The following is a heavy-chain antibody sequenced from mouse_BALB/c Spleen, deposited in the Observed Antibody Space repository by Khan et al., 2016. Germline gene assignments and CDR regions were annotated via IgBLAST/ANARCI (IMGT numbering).Heavy chain of an antibody. V-gene: IGHV4-1*02. CDR2: INPDSSTI. Sequence: EVQLVESGGGLVQPGGSLKLSCAASGFDFSRYWMSWVRQAPGKGLEWIGEINPDSSTINYTPSLKDKFIISRDNANNTPYLQLSNLTTEDTAREYCEGGGYNGYLAYWGQGTLVTVSA. CDR3: EGGGYNGYLAY. J-gene: IGHJ3*01. D-gene: IGHD1-3*01. CDR1: GFDFSRYW.